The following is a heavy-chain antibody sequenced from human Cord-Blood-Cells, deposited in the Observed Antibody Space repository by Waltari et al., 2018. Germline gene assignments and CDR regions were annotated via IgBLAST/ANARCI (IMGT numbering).Heavy chain of an antibody. Sequence: QVQLVQSGAEVKKPGAAVKVSCKASGYTFTGYYMQWGRQAPGQGVEWMGWINPNSGGKNYAQKFQGRVTMTRDTSISTAYMELSRLRSDDTAVYYCARDPRRGSLWGRGTLVTVSS. CDR2: INPNSGGK. CDR3: ARDPRRGSL. V-gene: IGHV1-2*02. D-gene: IGHD3-16*01. J-gene: IGHJ2*01. CDR1: GYTFTGYY.